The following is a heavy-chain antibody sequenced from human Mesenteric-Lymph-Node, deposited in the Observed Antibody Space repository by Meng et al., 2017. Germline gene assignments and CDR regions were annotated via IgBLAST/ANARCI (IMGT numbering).Heavy chain of an antibody. CDR3: ASGLGDYGDYDTDY. Sequence: GGSLRLSCAASGFTFSSYEMNWVRQAPGKGLEWVSYISSSGSTIYYADSVKGRFTISRDNAKNSLYLQMNSLRAEDTAVYYCASGLGDYGDYDTDYWGQGTLVTVSS. D-gene: IGHD4-17*01. J-gene: IGHJ4*02. CDR2: ISSSGSTI. V-gene: IGHV3-48*03. CDR1: GFTFSSYE.